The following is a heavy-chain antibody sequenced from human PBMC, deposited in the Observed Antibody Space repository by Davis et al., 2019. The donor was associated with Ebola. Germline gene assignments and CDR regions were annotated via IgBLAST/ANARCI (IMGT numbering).Heavy chain of an antibody. CDR2: ISYDGGNK. Sequence: PGGSLRLSCAASGFTFSSYAMHWVRQAPGKGLEWVAVISYDGGNKYYADSVKGRFTISRDNSKNTLYLQMNSLRAEDTAVYYCARDWDVWGKGTTVTVSS. J-gene: IGHJ6*04. V-gene: IGHV3-30-3*01. CDR1: GFTFSSYA. CDR3: ARDWDV.